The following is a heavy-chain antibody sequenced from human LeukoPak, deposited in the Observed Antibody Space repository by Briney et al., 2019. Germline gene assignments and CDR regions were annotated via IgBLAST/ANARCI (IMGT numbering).Heavy chain of an antibody. CDR1: GFTFSGSA. J-gene: IGHJ3*02. V-gene: IGHV3-73*01. CDR3: NPSRDGYNGAFDI. Sequence: PGGSLKLSCAASGFTFSGSAMHWVRQAPGKGLEWVGHIRNKANSYATAYAASVKGRFTISRDDSKNTAYLQMNSLKTEDTAVYYCNPSRDGYNGAFDIWGQGTMVTVSS. CDR2: IRNKANSYAT. D-gene: IGHD5-24*01.